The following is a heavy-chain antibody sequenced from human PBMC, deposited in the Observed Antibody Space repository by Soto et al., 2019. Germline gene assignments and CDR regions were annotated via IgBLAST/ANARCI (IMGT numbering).Heavy chain of an antibody. D-gene: IGHD2-8*01. J-gene: IGHJ6*02. V-gene: IGHV4-34*01. CDR3: ARAGRGARGGYCTNGVCSGQNYYYYGMDV. CDR2: INRPXSI. CDR1: GGNFRCYY. Sequence: PLEPLSITYAVYGGNFRCYYWSRIRQQPGKRVELIGEINRPXSINKNPSLKSRVTISVDTSKNKXSXKXSSVTAADTAVYYCARAGRGARGGYCTNGVCSGQNYYYYGMDVWGQGTTVTGSS.